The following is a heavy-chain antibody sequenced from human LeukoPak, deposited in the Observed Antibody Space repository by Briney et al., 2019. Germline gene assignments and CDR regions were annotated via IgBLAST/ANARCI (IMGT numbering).Heavy chain of an antibody. J-gene: IGHJ3*02. CDR3: AREGWDLNALDI. D-gene: IGHD1-26*01. CDR2: ISSRSSNT. V-gene: IGHV3-48*04. CDR1: GFTFDNYG. Sequence: GGSLRLSCAASGFTFDNYGMSWVRQAPGKGLVWVSYISSRSSNTYYADSVKGRFTISRDNAKNSLYLQMDSLRVEDTAVYYCAREGWDLNALDIWGQGTMVTVSP.